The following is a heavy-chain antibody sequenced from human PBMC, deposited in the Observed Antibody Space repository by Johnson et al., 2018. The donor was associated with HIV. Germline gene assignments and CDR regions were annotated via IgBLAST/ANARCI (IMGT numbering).Heavy chain of an antibody. Sequence: VQLVESGGGVVQPGRSLRLSCTASGFIFSNHDIDWVRQAPGKGLEWVSGINWNGGSTGYADSVKGRFTISRDNAKNFIYLQMNSLRAEDTAVYYCAKIWGDIAATGDAFDIWGQGTMVTVSS. V-gene: IGHV3-20*04. CDR2: INWNGGST. CDR1: GFIFSNHD. J-gene: IGHJ3*02. CDR3: AKIWGDIAATGDAFDI. D-gene: IGHD5-12*01.